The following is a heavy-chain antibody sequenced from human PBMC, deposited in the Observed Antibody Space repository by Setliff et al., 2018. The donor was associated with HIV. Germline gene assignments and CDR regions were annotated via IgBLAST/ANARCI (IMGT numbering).Heavy chain of an antibody. CDR3: ARLHTDYGSWFFDH. V-gene: IGHV4-4*02. CDR1: GVSISDNNY. D-gene: IGHD3-10*01. Sequence: PSETLSLTCDVSGVSISDNNYWNWVRQPPGKGLEWIGEIYHSGSTNYNPSLKSRVTISVDMSKKRFSLKLTSVTAANTAVYYCARLHTDYGSWFFDHWGQGILVTV. J-gene: IGHJ5*02. CDR2: IYHSGST.